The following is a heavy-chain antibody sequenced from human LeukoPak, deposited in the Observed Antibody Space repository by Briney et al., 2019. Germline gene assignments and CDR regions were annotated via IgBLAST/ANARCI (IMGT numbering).Heavy chain of an antibody. CDR1: GFTFDDYA. V-gene: IGHV3-9*01. Sequence: GRSLRLSCAASGFTFDDYAMHWVRQAPGKGLEWVSGISWNSGSIGYADSVKGRFTISRDNAKNSLYLQMNSLRAEDTALYYCAKKGGGYSSSWYGGLFDYWGQGTLVTVSS. CDR3: AKKGGGYSSSWYGGLFDY. D-gene: IGHD6-13*01. CDR2: ISWNSGSI. J-gene: IGHJ4*02.